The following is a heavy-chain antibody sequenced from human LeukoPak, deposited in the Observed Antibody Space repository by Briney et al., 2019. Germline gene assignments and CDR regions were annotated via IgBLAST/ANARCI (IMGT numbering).Heavy chain of an antibody. CDR1: GFTFSSYA. V-gene: IGHV3-23*01. CDR2: ITASGGNA. Sequence: PGGSLRLSCAASGFTFSSYAMSWVRKAPGRGLDWVSVITASGGNAYYSDSVKGRFTISRDDSKNTLYLYMNSLRADDTAVYYCATYRRGPSYYFDYWGQGTLVTVSS. D-gene: IGHD3-16*02. CDR3: ATYRRGPSYYFDY. J-gene: IGHJ4*02.